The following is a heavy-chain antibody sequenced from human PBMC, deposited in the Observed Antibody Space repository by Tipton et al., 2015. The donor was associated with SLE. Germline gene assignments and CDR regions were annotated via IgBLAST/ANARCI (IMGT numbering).Heavy chain of an antibody. J-gene: IGHJ6*02. Sequence: TLSLTCTVSGGSISDSEFYWGWIRQPPGKGLEWIGSIYYSGSTYYNPSLKSRVTISVDTSKNQFSLKLSSVTAADTAVYYCARHPDGYYYYYGLDVWGQGTTVTVSS. CDR3: ARHPDGYYYYYGLDV. V-gene: IGHV4-39*07. CDR2: IYYSGST. D-gene: IGHD5-24*01. CDR1: GGSISDSEFY.